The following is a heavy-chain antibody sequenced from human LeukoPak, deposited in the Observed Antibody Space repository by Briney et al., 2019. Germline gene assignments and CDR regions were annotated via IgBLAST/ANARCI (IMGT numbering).Heavy chain of an antibody. CDR2: ISAYNGNT. D-gene: IGHD3-22*01. V-gene: IGHV1-18*01. J-gene: IGHJ4*02. Sequence: ASVKVSCKASGYTFTSYGISWVRQAPGQGLEWMGWISAYNGNTNYAQKLQGRVTMTTDTSTSTAYMELRSLRSDDTAVYYCARDDDSSGYYLSTPGYWGQGTQVTVSS. CDR3: ARDDDSSGYYLSTPGY. CDR1: GYTFTSYG.